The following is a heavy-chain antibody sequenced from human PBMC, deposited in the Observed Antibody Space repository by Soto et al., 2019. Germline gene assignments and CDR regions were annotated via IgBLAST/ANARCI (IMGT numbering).Heavy chain of an antibody. J-gene: IGHJ6*03. CDR2: IYYSGST. CDR1: GGSISSYY. CDR3: ARRSSNYYYYYYMDV. Sequence: SETLSLTCTVSGGSISSYYWSWIRQPPGKGLEWIGYIYYSGSTNYNPSLKSRVTISVDTSKNQFSLKLSSVTAADTAVYYCARRSSNYYYYYYMDVWGKGTTVTVSS. D-gene: IGHD2-21*01. V-gene: IGHV4-59*08.